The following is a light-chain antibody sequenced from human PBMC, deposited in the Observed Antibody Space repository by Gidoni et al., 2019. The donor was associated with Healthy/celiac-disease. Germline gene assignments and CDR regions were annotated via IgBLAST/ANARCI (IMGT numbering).Light chain of an antibody. CDR3: LLYYGGAQIGV. J-gene: IGLJ3*02. CDR1: TGAVTSGYY. CDR2: STS. Sequence: QTVVTQAPSLTVSPGGTVTLTCASSTGAVTSGYYPNWFQQKPGQAPRALIYSTSNKPSWTPARLSGSLLGGKADLTLSGVQPEDEAEYYCLLYYGGAQIGVFGGGTKLTVL. V-gene: IGLV7-43*01.